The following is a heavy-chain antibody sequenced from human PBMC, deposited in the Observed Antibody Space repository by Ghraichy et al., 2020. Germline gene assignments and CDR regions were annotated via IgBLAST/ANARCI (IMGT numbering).Heavy chain of an antibody. D-gene: IGHD3-3*01. CDR3: AKSSQSYDFWSGYYNYYFDY. Sequence: GESLNISCAASGFTFSSYAMSWVRQAPGKGLEWVSAISGSGVSTYYADSVKGRFTISRDNSKNTLYLQMNSLRAEDTAVYYCAKSSQSYDFWSGYYNYYFDYWGQGTLVTVSS. J-gene: IGHJ4*02. CDR2: ISGSGVST. V-gene: IGHV3-23*01. CDR1: GFTFSSYA.